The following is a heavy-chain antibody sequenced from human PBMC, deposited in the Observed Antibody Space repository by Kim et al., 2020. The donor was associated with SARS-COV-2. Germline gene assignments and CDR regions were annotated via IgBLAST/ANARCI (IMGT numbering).Heavy chain of an antibody. CDR3: ARDLSFSLYTPGY. CDR2: IWFDGSKK. CDR1: GFTLSSYG. V-gene: IGHV3-33*01. Sequence: GGSLRLSCVASGFTLSSYGMHWVRQAPGQGLEWLALIWFDGSKKYYSDSVKGRFTISRDNSRNTAYLQMNSLRVEDTAVYYCARDLSFSLYTPGYWVQGT. J-gene: IGHJ4*02.